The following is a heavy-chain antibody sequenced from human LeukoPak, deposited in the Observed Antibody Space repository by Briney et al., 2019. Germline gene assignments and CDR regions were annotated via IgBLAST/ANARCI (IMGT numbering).Heavy chain of an antibody. J-gene: IGHJ5*02. V-gene: IGHV4-59*01. CDR3: ARNPAAPWRSYNWFDP. CDR2: IYYSGST. CDR1: GGSISSYY. D-gene: IGHD2-2*01. Sequence: SETLSLTCTVSGGSISSYYWSWIRQPPGKGLEWIGYIYYSGSTNYNPSLKSRVTISVDKSKHQFSLKLSSVTAADTAVYYCARNPAAPWRSYNWFDPWGQGTLVTVSS.